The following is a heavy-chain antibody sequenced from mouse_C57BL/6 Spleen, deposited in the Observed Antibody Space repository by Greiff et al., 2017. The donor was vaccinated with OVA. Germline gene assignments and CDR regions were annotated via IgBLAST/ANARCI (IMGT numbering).Heavy chain of an antibody. D-gene: IGHD1-1*01. CDR3: TRGYGSSYRYYAMDY. V-gene: IGHV6-6*01. CDR2: IRNKANNHAT. Sequence: EVKLEESGGGLVQPGGSMKLSCAASGFTFSDAWMDWVRQSPEKGLEWVAEIRNKANNHATYYAESVKGRFTISRDDSKRSVYLKMNSLRAEDTGLYYCTRGYGSSYRYYAMDYWGQGTSVTVSS. J-gene: IGHJ4*01. CDR1: GFTFSDAW.